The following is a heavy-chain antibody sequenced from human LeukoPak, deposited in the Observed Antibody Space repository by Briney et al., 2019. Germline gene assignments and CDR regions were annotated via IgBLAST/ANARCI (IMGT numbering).Heavy chain of an antibody. CDR3: ARSGVSSGYYYLNY. V-gene: IGHV3-7*05. CDR2: IKQDGSEK. D-gene: IGHD3-22*01. CDR1: GFTFSSYW. Sequence: GGSLRLSCAASGFTFSSYWMSWVRQAPGKGLEWVANIKQDGSEKYYVDSVKGRFTISRDNAKNSLYLQMNSLRAEDTAVYYCARSGVSSGYYYLNYWGQGTLVTVSS. J-gene: IGHJ4*02.